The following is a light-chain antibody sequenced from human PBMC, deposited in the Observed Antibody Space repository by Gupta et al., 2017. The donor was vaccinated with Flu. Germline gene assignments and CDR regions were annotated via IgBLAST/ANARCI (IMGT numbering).Light chain of an antibody. CDR3: QQLKSYPPIT. J-gene: IGKJ5*01. Sequence: DVQLTQSPPFLSASVGDRVTITCRASQVISSYLAWYQQKPGKAPKLLIYGASTLQSGVPSRFSGSGSGTEFTLTISRLQPEDLATYYCQQLKSYPPITFGQGTRLEI. CDR1: QVISSY. CDR2: GAS. V-gene: IGKV1-9*01.